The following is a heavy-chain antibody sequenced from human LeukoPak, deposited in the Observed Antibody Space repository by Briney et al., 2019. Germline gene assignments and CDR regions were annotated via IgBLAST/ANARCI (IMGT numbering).Heavy chain of an antibody. D-gene: IGHD3-10*01. J-gene: IGHJ4*02. CDR3: ARDFAREFTIDY. CDR2: ISSSSNII. V-gene: IGHV3-48*01. Sequence: GGSLRLSCAASGFTFSNYNMNWVRQPPGKGLQWVSYISSSSNIIYYADSVKGRFTISRDNAKNSLFLQMNSLRAEDTAVYYCARDFAREFTIDYWGQGTLVTVSS. CDR1: GFTFSNYN.